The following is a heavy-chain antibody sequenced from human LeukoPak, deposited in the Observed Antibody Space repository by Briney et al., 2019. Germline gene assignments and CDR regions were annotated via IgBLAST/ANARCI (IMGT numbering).Heavy chain of an antibody. CDR3: ARHRDTCTPRGRRADY. D-gene: IGHD5-18*01. CDR2: ISSSGTTI. J-gene: IGHJ4*02. CDR1: GFTFRTYE. V-gene: IGHV3-48*03. Sequence: GGSLRLSCAASGFTFRTYEMNWVRQAPGKGLEWVSYISSSGTTIYYADSVKGRFTISRDNAKNSLYLQLNSLRAEDTAIYYCARHRDTCTPRGRRADYWGQGTLVTVSS.